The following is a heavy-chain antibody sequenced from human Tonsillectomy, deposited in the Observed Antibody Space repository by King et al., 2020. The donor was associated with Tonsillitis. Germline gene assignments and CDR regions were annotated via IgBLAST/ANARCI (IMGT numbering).Heavy chain of an antibody. D-gene: IGHD2-2*01. CDR2: VSYYGRNT. CDR1: GFTFSTYG. Sequence: VQLVESGGGVVQPGRSLRLSCAASGFTFSTYGMHWVRQAPGKGLEWVAVVSYYGRNTYYADSVTGRFTISRDNSKNTLYLQMNSLRAEDTAVYYCAKDWGLVVVPAGGMDVWGQGTTVTVPS. CDR3: AKDWGLVVVPAGGMDV. V-gene: IGHV3-30*18. J-gene: IGHJ6*02.